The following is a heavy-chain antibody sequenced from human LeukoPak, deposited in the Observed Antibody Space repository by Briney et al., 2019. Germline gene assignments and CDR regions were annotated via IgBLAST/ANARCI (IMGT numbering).Heavy chain of an antibody. CDR3: AKSWGWFGELLSSGAFDI. Sequence: GGSLRLSCAASGFTFSNYGMYWVRQAPGKGLEWVAFIRYDGSNKYYADSVKGRFTISRDNSKNTMYLQMNRLRAEDTAVYYCAKSWGWFGELLSSGAFDIWGQGTMVTVSS. J-gene: IGHJ3*02. V-gene: IGHV3-30*02. CDR2: IRYDGSNK. D-gene: IGHD3-10*01. CDR1: GFTFSNYG.